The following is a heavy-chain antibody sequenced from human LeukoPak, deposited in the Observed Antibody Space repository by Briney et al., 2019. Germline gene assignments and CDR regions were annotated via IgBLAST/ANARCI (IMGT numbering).Heavy chain of an antibody. J-gene: IGHJ3*01. V-gene: IGHV3-53*01. CDR3: ASRTWVGGGQYAFDV. CDR1: GFTVSSNY. Sequence: GGSLRLSCAASGFTVSSNYMSWVRQAPGKGLEWVSARGSAGGDYYADSVKGRFTISRDNSATTFYLQMNNLRAEDTARYFCASRTWVGGGQYAFDVWGQGTMVTVSS. CDR2: RGSAGGD. D-gene: IGHD1-1*01.